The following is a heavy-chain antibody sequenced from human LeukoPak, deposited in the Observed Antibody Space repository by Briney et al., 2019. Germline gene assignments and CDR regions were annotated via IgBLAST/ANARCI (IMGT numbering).Heavy chain of an antibody. Sequence: GTSLRLSCAASGFTFSSYGMHWVRQAPGKGLEWLAGIATDGSFAYYADSVKGRFTLSRDNSKNTLYLQMNTLRADDTAVYYCARGAFDWGQGTLVTVSS. CDR2: IATDGSFA. CDR3: ARGAFD. J-gene: IGHJ4*02. CDR1: GFTFSSYG. V-gene: IGHV3-33*08.